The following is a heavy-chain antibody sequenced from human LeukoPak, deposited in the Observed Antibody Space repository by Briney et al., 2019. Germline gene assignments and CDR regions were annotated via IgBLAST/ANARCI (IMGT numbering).Heavy chain of an antibody. V-gene: IGHV3-21*01. CDR2: ISSSSSYI. J-gene: IGHJ4*02. D-gene: IGHD4-23*01. CDR1: GFTFSSYS. CDR3: AGYGGNSF. Sequence: GGSLRLSCAASGFTFSSYSMNWVRQAPGKGLEWVSSISSSSSYIYYADSVKGRFTISRDNSKNTVYLQMNSLRAEDTAVYYCAGYGGNSFWGQGTLVTVSS.